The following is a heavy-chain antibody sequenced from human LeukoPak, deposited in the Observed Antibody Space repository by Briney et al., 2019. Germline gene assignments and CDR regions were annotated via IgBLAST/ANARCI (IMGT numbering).Heavy chain of an antibody. V-gene: IGHV3-74*01. D-gene: IGHD6-6*01. CDR1: GFTFSNLW. CDR3: ARVPPAALYSSSSEVVY. J-gene: IGHJ4*02. Sequence: GGSLRLSCAASGFTFSNLWMSWVRQAPGKGLGWVSGISGGGDSTFYADSVKGRFTISKDNAKNTLYLQMNSLRAEDTAVYYCARVPPAALYSSSSEVVYWGQGTLVTVSS. CDR2: ISGGGDST.